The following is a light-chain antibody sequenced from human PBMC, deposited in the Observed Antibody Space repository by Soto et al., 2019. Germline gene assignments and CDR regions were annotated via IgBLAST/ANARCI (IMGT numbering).Light chain of an antibody. V-gene: IGKV4-1*01. J-gene: IGKJ1*01. Sequence: DIVMTQSPDSLAVSLGERATINCKSSQSVLYSSNNKNYLAWYQQKPGQPPKLLIYWASTRESGVPDRFSGSGSGTHFALTITSLQAEDVAVYYCQQYFLTPPWTFGQGTKVEIK. CDR3: QQYFLTPPWT. CDR2: WAS. CDR1: QSVLYSSNNKNY.